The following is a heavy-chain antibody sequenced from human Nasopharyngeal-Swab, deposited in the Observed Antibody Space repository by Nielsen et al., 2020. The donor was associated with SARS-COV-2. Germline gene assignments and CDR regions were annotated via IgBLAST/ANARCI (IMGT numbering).Heavy chain of an antibody. Sequence: SVQVSCKASGYTFTSYYMHWVRQAPGQGLEWMGIINPSGGSTSYAQKFQGRVTMTRDTSTSTVYMELSSLRSEDTAVYYCARDRYLIPSADGKDYWGQGTLVTVSS. CDR3: ARDRYLIPSADGKDY. V-gene: IGHV1-46*01. D-gene: IGHD6-13*01. CDR2: INPSGGST. J-gene: IGHJ4*02. CDR1: GYTFTSYY.